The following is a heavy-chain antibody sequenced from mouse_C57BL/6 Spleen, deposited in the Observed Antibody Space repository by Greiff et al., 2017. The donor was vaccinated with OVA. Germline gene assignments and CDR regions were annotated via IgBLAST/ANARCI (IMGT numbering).Heavy chain of an antibody. J-gene: IGHJ4*01. CDR1: GFTFSDYG. D-gene: IGHD1-1*01. V-gene: IGHV5-17*01. CDR2: ISSGSSTI. Sequence: EVKLVESGGGLVKPGGSLKLSCAASGFTFSDYGMHWVRQAPEKGLEWVAYISSGSSTIYYADTVKGRFTISRDNAKNTLFLQMTSLRSEDTAMYYCARDTTVPRYAMDYWGQGTSVTVSS. CDR3: ARDTTVPRYAMDY.